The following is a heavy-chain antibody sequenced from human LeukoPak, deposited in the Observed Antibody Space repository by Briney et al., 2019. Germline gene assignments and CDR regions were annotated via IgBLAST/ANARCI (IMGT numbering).Heavy chain of an antibody. V-gene: IGHV1-69*06. D-gene: IGHD4-17*01. CDR1: GGTFSNFG. CDR2: IIPLYGTT. CDR3: ARDYGENERKWFDP. Sequence: ASVKVSCKASGGTFSNFGISWVRQAPGQGLEWMGGIIPLYGTTKYAQKFQGRVTITADKSTSTAYMELSSLTSEDTAVYYCARDYGENERKWFDPWGQGTLVTVSS. J-gene: IGHJ5*02.